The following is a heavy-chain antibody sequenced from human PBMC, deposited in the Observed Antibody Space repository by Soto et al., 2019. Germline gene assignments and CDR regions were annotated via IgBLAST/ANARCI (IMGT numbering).Heavy chain of an antibody. D-gene: IGHD2-15*01. CDR3: ARVRGGGSEYFFDY. CDR1: GYTFTRYN. CDR2: INPGGGTT. Sequence: ASVKVSCKASGYTFTRYNVHLVRQAPGQGLEWMAIINPGGGTTYYVQKFEGRVALTTDTSTSTVYMELSSLRSDDTAVYYCARVRGGGSEYFFDYWGQGTLVTVSS. J-gene: IGHJ4*02. V-gene: IGHV1-46*01.